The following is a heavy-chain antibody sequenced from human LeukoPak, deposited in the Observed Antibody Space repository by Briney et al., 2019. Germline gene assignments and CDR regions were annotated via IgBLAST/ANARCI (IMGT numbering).Heavy chain of an antibody. V-gene: IGHV3-23*01. J-gene: IGHJ4*02. CDR2: ISGSGVST. CDR1: GFTFTTYS. D-gene: IGHD1-26*01. Sequence: GGSLRLSCAASGFTFTTYSMNWVRQAPGKGLEWVSVISGSGVSTYYADSVKGRFTISRDNSKNTLYLQMNSLRAEDTAVYYCARAGAAGATGYWGQGTLVTVSS. CDR3: ARAGAAGATGY.